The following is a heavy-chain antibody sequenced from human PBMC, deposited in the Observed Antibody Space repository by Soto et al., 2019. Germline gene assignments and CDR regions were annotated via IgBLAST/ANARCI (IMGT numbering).Heavy chain of an antibody. Sequence: EVQLLESGGGLIQPGGTLRLSCATFGFSFSNYAMSWVRQAPGKGLEWVSGFGVDYVTYYADSVRGRFTISRDNSKNTLYLQMNGLRAQGTALYYSAKAKGSFDHTEPYQWVQGTLVTVSS. J-gene: IGHJ4*02. V-gene: IGHV3-23*01. CDR3: AKAKGSFDHTEPYQ. CDR1: GFSFSNYA. CDR2: FGVDYVT. D-gene: IGHD2-2*01.